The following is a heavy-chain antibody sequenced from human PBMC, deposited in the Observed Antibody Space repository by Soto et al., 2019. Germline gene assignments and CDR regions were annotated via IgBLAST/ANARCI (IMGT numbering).Heavy chain of an antibody. CDR3: ARDSDIVVVVAATARGYFDY. Sequence: PGGSLRLSCAASGFTFISYGMHWVRQAPGKGLEWVAVISYDGSNKYYADSVKGRFTISRDNSKNTLYLQMNSLRAEDTAVYYCARDSDIVVVVAATARGYFDYWGQGTLVTVSS. CDR1: GFTFISYG. D-gene: IGHD2-15*01. J-gene: IGHJ4*02. CDR2: ISYDGSNK. V-gene: IGHV3-30*03.